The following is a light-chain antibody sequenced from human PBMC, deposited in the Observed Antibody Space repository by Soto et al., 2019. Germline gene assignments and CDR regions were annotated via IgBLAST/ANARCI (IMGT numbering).Light chain of an antibody. CDR1: QSISSW. CDR2: DAS. J-gene: IGKJ1*01. V-gene: IGKV1-5*01. CDR3: QQYNSYSRT. Sequence: DIQMTQSPSTLSASVGDRVTITCRASQSISSWLAWYQQKTGKAPKLLIYDASSLESGVPSRFSGSGSGTEFTLTNSSLQPDDFATYYCQQYNSYSRTFGQGTKVEIK.